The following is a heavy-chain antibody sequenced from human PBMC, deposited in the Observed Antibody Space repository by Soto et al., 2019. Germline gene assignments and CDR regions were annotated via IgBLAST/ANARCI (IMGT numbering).Heavy chain of an antibody. CDR3: VRRYSSPSLPDY. CDR1: GYSFTSYW. D-gene: IGHD6-6*01. CDR2: IDPSNSYT. Sequence: VESLTISCKGSGYSFTSYWITWVLQMPGKGLEWMGRIDPSNSYTNYSPSFQGHVTISRDTSISTAYLQWNSLKASDTATYYCVRRYSSPSLPDYWGQGTLVTVSS. V-gene: IGHV5-10-1*01. J-gene: IGHJ4*02.